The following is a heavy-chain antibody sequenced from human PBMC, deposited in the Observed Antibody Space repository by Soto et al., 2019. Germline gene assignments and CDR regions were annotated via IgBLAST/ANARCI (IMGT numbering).Heavy chain of an antibody. V-gene: IGHV1-2*02. D-gene: IGHD7-27*01. Sequence: VASVKVSCKASGYTFTGYYIHWVRQAPGQGLEWMGSISPHSGGPNYAQRFQGRVTMTRDTSMTTVYMEMSGLTSGDTAVYYCAREEQTGANYYLDYWGQGTLVTVSS. CDR3: AREEQTGANYYLDY. CDR1: GYTFTGYY. CDR2: ISPHSGGP. J-gene: IGHJ4*02.